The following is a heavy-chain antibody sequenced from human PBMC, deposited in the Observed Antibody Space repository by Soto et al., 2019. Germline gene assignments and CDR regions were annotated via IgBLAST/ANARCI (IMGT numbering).Heavy chain of an antibody. J-gene: IGHJ4*02. V-gene: IGHV4-30-4*01. D-gene: IGHD2-2*01. Sequence: NPSETLSLTCTVSGGSISSYYWSWIRQPPGKGLEWIGYIYYSGSTYYNPSLKSRVTISVDTSKNQFSLKLSSVTAADTAVYYCARDRTRYCSSTSCYGYFDYWGQGTLVTVSS. CDR1: GGSISSYY. CDR3: ARDRTRYCSSTSCYGYFDY. CDR2: IYYSGST.